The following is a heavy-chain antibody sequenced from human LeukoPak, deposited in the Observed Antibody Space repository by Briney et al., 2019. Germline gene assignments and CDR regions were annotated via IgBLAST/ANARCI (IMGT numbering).Heavy chain of an antibody. CDR2: IYSGGST. CDR3: ARDFGGIQRWTSGNGDY. CDR1: GFAVSSNY. V-gene: IGHV3-53*01. D-gene: IGHD3-16*01. Sequence: PGGSLRLSCAASGFAVSSNYMSWVRQAPGKGLEWVSVIYSGGSTYYADSVKGRFTISRDNSKNTLYLQMNSLRAEDTAVYYCARDFGGIQRWTSGNGDYWGQGTLVTVSS. J-gene: IGHJ4*02.